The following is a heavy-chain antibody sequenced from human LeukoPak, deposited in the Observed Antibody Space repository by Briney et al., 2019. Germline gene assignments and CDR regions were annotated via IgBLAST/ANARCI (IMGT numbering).Heavy chain of an antibody. V-gene: IGHV1-69*13. J-gene: IGHJ6*02. CDR3: ARDIVGATPYYYYYGMDV. CDR2: IIPIFGTA. D-gene: IGHD1-26*01. Sequence: ASVKVSCKASGGAFSSYAISWVRQAPGQGLEWMGGIIPIFGTANYAQKFQGRVTITADESTSTAYMELSSLRSEDTAVYYCARDIVGATPYYYYYGMDVWGQGTTVTVSS. CDR1: GGAFSSYA.